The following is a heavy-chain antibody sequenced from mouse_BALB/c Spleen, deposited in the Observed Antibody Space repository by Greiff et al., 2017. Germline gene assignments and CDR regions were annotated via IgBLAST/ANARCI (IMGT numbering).Heavy chain of an antibody. D-gene: IGHD1-1*01. CDR3: ARSATVVATD. J-gene: IGHJ3*01. V-gene: IGHV1-82*01. Sequence: VQLQQSGPELVKPGASVKISCKASGYAFSSSWMNWVKQRPGQGLEWIGRIYPGDGDTNYNGKFKGKATLTADKSSSTAYMQLSSLTSADSAVYFCARSATVVATDWGQGTLVTVSA. CDR1: GYAFSSSW. CDR2: IYPGDGDT.